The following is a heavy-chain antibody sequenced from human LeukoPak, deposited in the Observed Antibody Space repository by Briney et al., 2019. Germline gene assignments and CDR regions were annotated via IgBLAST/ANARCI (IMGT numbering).Heavy chain of an antibody. V-gene: IGHV4-39*07. D-gene: IGHD3-3*01. CDR1: GGSISSSSYY. CDR2: IYYSGST. Sequence: SETLSLTCTVSGGSISSSSYYWGWIRQPPGKGLEWIGSIYYSGSTYYNPSLKSRVTISVDTSKNQFSLKLSSVTAADTAVFYCARDGQAFGVVMIWGQGTLVTVSS. J-gene: IGHJ4*02. CDR3: ARDGQAFGVVMI.